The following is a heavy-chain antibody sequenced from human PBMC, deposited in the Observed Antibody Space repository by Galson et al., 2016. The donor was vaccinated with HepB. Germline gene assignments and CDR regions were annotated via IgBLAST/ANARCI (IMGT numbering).Heavy chain of an antibody. CDR3: ARRPTYAYFFDS. D-gene: IGHD2/OR15-2a*01. CDR1: GGSVSSSSHY. V-gene: IGHV4-39*01. Sequence: ETLSLTCTVSGGSVSSSSHYWGWIRQPPGKGLEWIGNFYYTGSTYYNPSLKSRVTISVDTSRNLVSLNLTSLIAADTAVYFCARRPTYAYFFDSWGQGTLVAVSS. CDR2: FYYTGST. J-gene: IGHJ4*02.